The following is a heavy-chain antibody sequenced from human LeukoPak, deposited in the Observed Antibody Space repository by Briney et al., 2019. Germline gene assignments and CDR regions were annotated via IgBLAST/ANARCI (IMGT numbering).Heavy chain of an antibody. V-gene: IGHV4-4*07. D-gene: IGHD2-8*01. CDR2: IYTSGST. CDR3: ARERGYCTNGVCYPYYFDY. CDR1: GGSISSYC. Sequence: SETLSLTCTVSGGSISSYCWSWIRQPAGKGLEWIGRIYTSGSTNYNPSLKSRVTMSVDTSKNQFSLKLSSVTAADTAVYYCARERGYCTNGVCYPYYFDYWGQGTLVTVSS. J-gene: IGHJ4*02.